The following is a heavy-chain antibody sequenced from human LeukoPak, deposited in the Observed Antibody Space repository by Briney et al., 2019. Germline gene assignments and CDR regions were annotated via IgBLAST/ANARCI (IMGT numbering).Heavy chain of an antibody. D-gene: IGHD3-22*01. CDR3: AREPQYYYASSGYSTT. J-gene: IGHJ4*02. CDR1: GFTVSSNY. CDR2: IYSGGST. V-gene: IGHV3-66*02. Sequence: PGGSLRLSCAASGFTVSSNYMSWVRQAPGKGLEWVSVIYSGGSTYYADSVKGRFTISRDNSKNTLYLQMNSLRAEDTAVYYCAREPQYYYASSGYSTTWGQGTLVTVSS.